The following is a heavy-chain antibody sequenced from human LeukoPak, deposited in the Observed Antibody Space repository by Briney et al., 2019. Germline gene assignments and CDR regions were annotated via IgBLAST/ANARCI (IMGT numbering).Heavy chain of an antibody. J-gene: IGHJ1*01. CDR3: ARVERGGSGGCQL. CDR1: GGSISSDTYY. V-gene: IGHV4-30-4*01. Sequence: KPSESLSLTCAVSGGSISSDTYYWGWLRPPPGKGLEWVGYIYHSGSTYCSPSLKSRVSISVDTSNNQFSLKLSSVTAADTAVYYCARVERGGSGGCQLWGQGTLVTVSS. D-gene: IGHD3-10*01. CDR2: IYHSGST.